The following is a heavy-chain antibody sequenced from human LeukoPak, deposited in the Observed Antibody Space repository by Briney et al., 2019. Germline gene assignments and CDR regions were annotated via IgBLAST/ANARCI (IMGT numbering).Heavy chain of an antibody. CDR3: TINVPGRAIDY. Sequence: GGSLRLSCVASGFTFSSHAMSWVRQAPGKGPEWVSTVGTGFDTYYTDSVKGRFTISRDNSKNTLSLQMSSLRAEDTATYYCTINVPGRAIDYWGQGTLVTVSS. V-gene: IGHV3-23*01. CDR1: GFTFSSHA. D-gene: IGHD2-15*01. CDR2: VGTGFDT. J-gene: IGHJ4*02.